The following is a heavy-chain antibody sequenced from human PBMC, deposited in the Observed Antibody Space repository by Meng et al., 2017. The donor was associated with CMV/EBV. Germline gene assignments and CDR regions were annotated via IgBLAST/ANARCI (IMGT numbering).Heavy chain of an antibody. CDR2: IYYSRST. CDR1: GGSISSYY. J-gene: IGHJ6*02. CDR3: ARVIKRLRYYGMDV. Sequence: SETLSLTCTVSGGSISSYYWSWIRQPPGKGLEWIGYIYYSRSTNYNPSLKSRVTISVDTSKNQFSLKLSSVTAADTAVYYCARVIKRLRYYGMDVWGQGTTVTVSS. D-gene: IGHD3-16*01. V-gene: IGHV4-59*01.